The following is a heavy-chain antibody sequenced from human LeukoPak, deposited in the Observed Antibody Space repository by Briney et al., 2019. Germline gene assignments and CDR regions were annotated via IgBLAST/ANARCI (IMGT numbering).Heavy chain of an antibody. CDR3: ARDEIPSGT. Sequence: PGGSLRLSCAASGLTFSTYAMTWVRQAPGKGLEWVSSISGSGDTTYYADSVKGRFTISRDNSRSTVDLQMNSLRVEDTGIYYCARDEIPSGTWGQGTMVIVSS. CDR2: ISGSGDTT. J-gene: IGHJ3*01. CDR1: GLTFSTYA. D-gene: IGHD6-25*01. V-gene: IGHV3-23*01.